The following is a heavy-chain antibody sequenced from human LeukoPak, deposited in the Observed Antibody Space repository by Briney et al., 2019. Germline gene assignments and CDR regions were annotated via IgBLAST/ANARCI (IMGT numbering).Heavy chain of an antibody. CDR3: AGRDGADY. J-gene: IGHJ4*02. V-gene: IGHV4-59*08. CDR2: IYYSGST. CDR1: GGAISSYY. Sequence: SETVSLTCTVSGGAISSYYWSWIRQPPGKGLEWIGYIYYSGSTNYNPSLKSRVTISVDTSKNQSSLKLSSVTAADTAVYYCAGRDGADYWGQGTLVTVSS. D-gene: IGHD5-24*01.